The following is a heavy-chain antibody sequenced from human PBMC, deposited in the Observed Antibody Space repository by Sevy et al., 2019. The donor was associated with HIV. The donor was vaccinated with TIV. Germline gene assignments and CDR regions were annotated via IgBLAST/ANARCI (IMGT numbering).Heavy chain of an antibody. V-gene: IGHV2-5*01. J-gene: IGHJ4*02. CDR2: IYWNDDK. D-gene: IGHD4-17*01. CDR3: AHGFCSTVTTSFDY. Sequence: SGPTLVKPTQTLTLTCTFSGFSLSTSGVGVGWIRQPPGKALEWLALIYWNDDKRYSPSLKSRLTITKDTSKNQVVLTMTNMDPVDTATYYCAHGFCSTVTTSFDYWGQGTLVTVSS. CDR1: GFSLSTSGVG.